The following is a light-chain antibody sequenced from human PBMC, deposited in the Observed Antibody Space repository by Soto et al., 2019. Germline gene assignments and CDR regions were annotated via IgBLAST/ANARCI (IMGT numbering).Light chain of an antibody. CDR3: QQHGTNAMFT. CDR2: GAS. J-gene: IGKJ2*01. CDR1: HSVSSRY. V-gene: IGKV3-20*01. Sequence: IVLTQAPGPLSLSPGDRANLYCRARHSVSSRYLAWYQQKPGQSPSLLIYGASNRPTGIPDRFSGVGSGTDFTLTISRLMPEDFAVSYCQQHGTNAMFTFSHGNKLQ.